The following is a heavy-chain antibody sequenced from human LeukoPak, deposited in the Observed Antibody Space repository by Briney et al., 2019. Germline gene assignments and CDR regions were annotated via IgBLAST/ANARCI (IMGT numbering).Heavy chain of an antibody. CDR3: ARGRCSGGSCVEGDYFDY. J-gene: IGHJ4*02. CDR1: GGSFSGYY. Sequence: SETLSLTCAVYGGSFSGYYWSWIRQPPGKGLEWIGEINHSGSTNYNPSLKSRVTISVDTSKNQFSLKLSAVTAADTAVYYCARGRCSGGSCVEGDYFDYWGREPWSPCPQ. CDR2: INHSGST. D-gene: IGHD2-15*01. V-gene: IGHV4-34*01.